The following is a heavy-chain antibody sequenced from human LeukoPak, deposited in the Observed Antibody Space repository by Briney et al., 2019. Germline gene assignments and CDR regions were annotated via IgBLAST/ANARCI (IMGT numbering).Heavy chain of an antibody. Sequence: PGGSLRLSCAASGFTFSSYAMHWVRQAPGKGLEWVAVISYDGSNKYYADSVKGRFTISRDNSKNTLYLQMNSLRAEDTAVYYCAKDPRDGYYYYGMDVWGQGTTVTVSS. J-gene: IGHJ6*02. CDR2: ISYDGSNK. CDR3: AKDPRDGYYYYGMDV. CDR1: GFTFSSYA. V-gene: IGHV3-30-3*01.